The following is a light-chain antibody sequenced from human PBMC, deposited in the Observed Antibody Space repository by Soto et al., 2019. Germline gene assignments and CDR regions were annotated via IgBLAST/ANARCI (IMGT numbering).Light chain of an antibody. CDR2: DIS. Sequence: EIVMTQSPATLSVSPGDRATLSCRASQSVSSNLAWYQQKPGQPPRLLIYDISTRASGIPARFSGSGSGTEFILTISSLQSEDSAVYHGQQYKKWPLTFGGGTRVEIK. V-gene: IGKV3-15*01. CDR3: QQYKKWPLT. J-gene: IGKJ4*01. CDR1: QSVSSN.